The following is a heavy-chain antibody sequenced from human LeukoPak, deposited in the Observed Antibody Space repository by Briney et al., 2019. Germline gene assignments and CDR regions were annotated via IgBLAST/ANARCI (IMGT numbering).Heavy chain of an antibody. Sequence: ASVKVSCKASGYTFTGYYMHWVRQAPGQGLEWMGWVNPNSGGTNYAQKFQGRVTMTRDTSISTAYMELSRLRSDDTAVYYCARYDCSSTSCYLDYWGQGTLVTVSS. CDR2: VNPNSGGT. J-gene: IGHJ4*02. D-gene: IGHD2-2*01. CDR3: ARYDCSSTSCYLDY. CDR1: GYTFTGYY. V-gene: IGHV1-2*02.